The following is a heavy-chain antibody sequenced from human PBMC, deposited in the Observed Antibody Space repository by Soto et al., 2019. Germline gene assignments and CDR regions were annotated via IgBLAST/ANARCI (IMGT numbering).Heavy chain of an antibody. CDR3: ARGGYYDSSGSRNYHYYGMDV. Sequence: QAQLVQSGPEVKKPGASVKVSCKASGYTFSSYGISWVRQAPGQGLEWLGWISPYDADTKYAQNLQSTVKMTTDTCTSTVYMDPRSLRSDDTVIYYCARGGYYDSSGSRNYHYYGMDVWGQGTTVTVSS. J-gene: IGHJ6*02. D-gene: IGHD3-22*01. CDR2: ISPYDADT. CDR1: GYTFSSYG. V-gene: IGHV1-18*01.